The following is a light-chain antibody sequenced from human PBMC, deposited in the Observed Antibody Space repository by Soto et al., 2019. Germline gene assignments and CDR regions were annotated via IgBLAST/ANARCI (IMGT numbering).Light chain of an antibody. CDR2: SAS. J-gene: IGKJ4*01. CDR3: QQYNNWPPLT. Sequence: EIVITQSPATLSVSPGERVTLSCRASQSVNYNLAWYQQKPGQAPRLLIYSASTRANGTPARFSGSGSGTEFTLTISRLQSEDFAFYYCQQYNNWPPLTFGGGTKVDIK. V-gene: IGKV3D-15*01. CDR1: QSVNYN.